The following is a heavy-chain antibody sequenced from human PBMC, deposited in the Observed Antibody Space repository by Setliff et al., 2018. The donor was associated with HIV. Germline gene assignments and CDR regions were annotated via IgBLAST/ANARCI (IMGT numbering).Heavy chain of an antibody. D-gene: IGHD4-17*01. V-gene: IGHV3-74*01. Sequence: GGSLRLSCAASGFTFSSYWMHWVRQAPGKGLVWVSRINSDGSSTSYADSVKGRFTISRDNAKNTLYIQMNSLRVEDTAVYYCARWTFLDYGVSSGDAFDFWGQGTMVTVSS. J-gene: IGHJ3*01. CDR2: INSDGSST. CDR3: ARWTFLDYGVSSGDAFDF. CDR1: GFTFSSYW.